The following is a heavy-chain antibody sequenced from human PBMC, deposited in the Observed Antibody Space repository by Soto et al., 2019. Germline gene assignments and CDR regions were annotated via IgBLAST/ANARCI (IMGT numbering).Heavy chain of an antibody. CDR2: IYYSGNT. D-gene: IGHD5-18*01. J-gene: IGHJ6*02. Sequence: TLSLTCTVSGGSIRSGGYYWSWVRQNPRKGLEWIGNIYYSGNTYYNPSLKSRLTISVDTSKNQFSLNLSSVTAADTAVYYCARDRLMATAGTARHYFGLDVWGQGPTVTVS. CDR3: ARDRLMATAGTARHYFGLDV. V-gene: IGHV4-31*03. CDR1: GGSIRSGGYY.